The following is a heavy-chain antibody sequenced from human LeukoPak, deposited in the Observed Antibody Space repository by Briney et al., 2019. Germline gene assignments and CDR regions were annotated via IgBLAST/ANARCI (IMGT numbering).Heavy chain of an antibody. V-gene: IGHV3-73*01. CDR2: VRSKANNYAT. J-gene: IGHJ4*02. Sequence: GGSLRLSCAASGFSFSGSAMHWVRQASGKGLEWVGRVRSKANNYATSYAASVKGRFTTSRDDSKQTAYLQMNSLKTEDTAVYYCTRHGASSGWYLEYWGQGILVTVSS. CDR3: TRHGASSGWYLEY. D-gene: IGHD6-19*01. CDR1: GFSFSGSA.